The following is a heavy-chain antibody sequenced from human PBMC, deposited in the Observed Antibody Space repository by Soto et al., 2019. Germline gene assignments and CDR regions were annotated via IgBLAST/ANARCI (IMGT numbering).Heavy chain of an antibody. CDR3: ASTVVPAAHTGAFDI. CDR1: GFTFSSYS. CDR2: ISSSSSYI. D-gene: IGHD2-2*01. Sequence: SGGSLRLSCAASGFTFSSYSMNWVRQAPGKGLEWVSSISSSSSYIYYADSVKGRFTISRDNAKNSLYLQMNSLRAEDTAVYYCASTVVPAAHTGAFDIWGQGTMVTVSS. V-gene: IGHV3-21*01. J-gene: IGHJ3*02.